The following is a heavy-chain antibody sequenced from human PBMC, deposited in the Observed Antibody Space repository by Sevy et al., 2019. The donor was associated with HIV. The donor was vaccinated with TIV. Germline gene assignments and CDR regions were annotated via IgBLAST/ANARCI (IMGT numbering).Heavy chain of an antibody. CDR1: GFTFSSYA. CDR2: IGGSAGST. J-gene: IGHJ4*02. D-gene: IGHD3-16*01. Sequence: GGSLRLSCAASGFTFSSYAMNWVRQAPGKGLQWVSGIGGSAGSTYYADSVKGRFSISRDNSKNTLYLLMDNLRAEDTAVYYCARRGGSQRDLDYWGQGTLVTVSS. V-gene: IGHV3-23*01. CDR3: ARRGGSQRDLDY.